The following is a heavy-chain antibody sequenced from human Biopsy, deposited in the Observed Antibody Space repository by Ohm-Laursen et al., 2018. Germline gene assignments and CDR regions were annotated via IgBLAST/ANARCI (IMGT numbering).Heavy chain of an antibody. CDR1: GGSISNNNYY. D-gene: IGHD3-22*01. CDR2: IFYRGST. V-gene: IGHV4-39*01. Sequence: GTLSLTCTVSGGSISNNNYYWGWIRQPPGKGLEWIGSIFYRGSTHYKPSLKSRVKISVETSKNQFSLKLNSVTAADTAVYYCARDYDTSGYYYVSWGQGTLVTVSS. J-gene: IGHJ5*02. CDR3: ARDYDTSGYYYVS.